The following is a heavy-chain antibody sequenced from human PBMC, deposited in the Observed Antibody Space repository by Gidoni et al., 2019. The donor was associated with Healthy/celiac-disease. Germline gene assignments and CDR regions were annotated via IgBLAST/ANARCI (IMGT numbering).Heavy chain of an antibody. D-gene: IGHD2-2*02. J-gene: IGHJ4*02. CDR2: IYHRGST. V-gene: IGHV4-4*02. CDR1: GGARRTINC. CDR3: ARDWGYCSSTSCYKMSGVLGY. Sequence: VQLQESGPGLVNPSATLSLTCAVSGGARRTINCWQWVRQHPGKGLKWIGEIYHRGSTNANTSLKSRVTISVDKSKNQFALKLSSVTAADTAVYYCARDWGYCSSTSCYKMSGVLGYWGQGTLVTVSS.